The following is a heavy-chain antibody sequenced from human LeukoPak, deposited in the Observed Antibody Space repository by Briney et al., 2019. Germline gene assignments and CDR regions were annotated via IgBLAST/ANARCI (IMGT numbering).Heavy chain of an antibody. D-gene: IGHD4-17*01. CDR2: INTNGRT. J-gene: IGHJ4*02. CDR1: GASMNTHY. Sequence: SEPLSLTCAVSGASMNTHYWSWIRQPPGKGLEWIGHINTNGRTDYNPSLRSRLTFSVDTSRDQFSLKLSSVTAADTAMYYCATSYGYKVAPFDLWGQGTLVTVSS. CDR3: ATSYGYKVAPFDL. V-gene: IGHV4-4*09.